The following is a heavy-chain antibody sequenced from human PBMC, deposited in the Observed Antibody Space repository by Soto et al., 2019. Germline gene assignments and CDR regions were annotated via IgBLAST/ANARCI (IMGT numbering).Heavy chain of an antibody. J-gene: IGHJ4*02. V-gene: IGHV3-30*18. CDR2: ISYDGSNK. CDR1: GFTFSSYG. D-gene: IGHD3-22*01. Sequence: QVQLVESGGGVVQPGRSLRLSCAASGFTFSSYGMHWVRQAPGKGLEWVAVISYDGSNKYYADSVKGRFTISRDNSKNTLYLQMNSLRAEDTAVYYCAKGWGHYDLDYYFDYWGQGTLVTVSS. CDR3: AKGWGHYDLDYYFDY.